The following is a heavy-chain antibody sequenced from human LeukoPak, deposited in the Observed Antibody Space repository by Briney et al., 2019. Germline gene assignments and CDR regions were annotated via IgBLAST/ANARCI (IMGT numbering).Heavy chain of an antibody. Sequence: ASVSVSCKASGYTFTIYDINWVRQATGQGVEWMGWMNPNSGNTGYAQKFQGRVTITRNTSISTAYMELSSLRSEDTAVYYCARGRGRYFDYWGQGTLVTVSS. CDR3: ARGRGRYFDY. D-gene: IGHD1-26*01. J-gene: IGHJ4*02. CDR2: MNPNSGNT. V-gene: IGHV1-8*03. CDR1: GYTFTIYD.